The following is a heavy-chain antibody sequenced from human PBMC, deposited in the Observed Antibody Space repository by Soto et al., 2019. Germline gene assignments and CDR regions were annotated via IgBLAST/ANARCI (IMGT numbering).Heavy chain of an antibody. D-gene: IGHD6-19*01. CDR2: INPSGGST. CDR1: GYTFTSYY. J-gene: IGHJ3*01. CDR3: AREYREVVAGSLLPQGRLDF. V-gene: IGHV1-46*01. Sequence: ASVKVSCKASGYTFTSYYMHWVRRAPGQGLEWMGIINPSGGSTSYAQKFQGRVTMTRDTSTSTVYMELSSLRSEDTAVYYCAREYREVVAGSLLPQGRLDFWGPGTIVTVSS.